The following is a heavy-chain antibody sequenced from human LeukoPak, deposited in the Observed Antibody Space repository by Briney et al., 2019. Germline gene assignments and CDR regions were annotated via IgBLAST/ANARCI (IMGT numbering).Heavy chain of an antibody. J-gene: IGHJ4*02. Sequence: GRSLRLSCAASGFTFSSYAMHWVRQAPGKGLEWVAVISYDGSNKYYADSVKGRFTISRDNSKNTLYLQMNSLRAEDTAAYYCARASDYYGSGDFDYWGQGTLVTVSS. V-gene: IGHV3-30*04. CDR1: GFTFSSYA. CDR2: ISYDGSNK. D-gene: IGHD3-10*01. CDR3: ARASDYYGSGDFDY.